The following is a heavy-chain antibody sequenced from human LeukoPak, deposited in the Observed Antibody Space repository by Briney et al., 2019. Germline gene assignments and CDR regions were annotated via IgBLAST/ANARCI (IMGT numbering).Heavy chain of an antibody. J-gene: IGHJ5*01. CDR2: ISVYNGDT. CDR1: GYTFTSYF. D-gene: IGHD6-19*01. CDR3: ARDAELLRSSGWYGSYWFDS. V-gene: IGHV1-18*04. Sequence: ASVTVSCKASGYTFTSYFMHWVRQATGQGLEWMGWISVYNGDTKYAQKFQGRVTMTTDTSASIAYMELRTLRSDDTAVYYCARDAELLRSSGWYGSYWFDSWGQGTLVTVSS.